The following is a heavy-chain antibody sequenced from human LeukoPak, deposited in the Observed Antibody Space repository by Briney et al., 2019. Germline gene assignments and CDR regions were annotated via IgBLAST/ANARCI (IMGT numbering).Heavy chain of an antibody. Sequence: PGGSLRLSCAASGFTFSGYAMSWVRLAPGKGLEWVSGISGGGGSTYYADSVKGRFTISRDNSKNTLFLQMNSLRAEDTAVYYCAKDQEGSSYGLFDYWGQGTLVTVSS. CDR1: GFTFSGYA. V-gene: IGHV3-23*01. CDR2: ISGGGGST. CDR3: AKDQEGSSYGLFDY. J-gene: IGHJ4*02. D-gene: IGHD3-16*01.